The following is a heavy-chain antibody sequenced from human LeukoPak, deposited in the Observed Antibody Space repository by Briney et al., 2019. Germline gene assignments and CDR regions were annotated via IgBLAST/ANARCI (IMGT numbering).Heavy chain of an antibody. J-gene: IGHJ4*02. CDR1: GFTVSSNY. CDR2: IYSGGST. CDR3: VGVVVPAAIFESPNSFDY. D-gene: IGHD2-2*01. Sequence: PGGSLRLSCAASGFTVSSNYMSWVRQAPGKGLEWVSVIYSGGSTYYADSVKGRFTISRDNSKNTLYLQMNSLRAEDTAVYYCVGVVVPAAIFESPNSFDYWGQGTLVTVSS. V-gene: IGHV3-53*01.